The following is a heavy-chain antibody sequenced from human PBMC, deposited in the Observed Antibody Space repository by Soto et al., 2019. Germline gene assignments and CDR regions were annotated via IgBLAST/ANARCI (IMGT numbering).Heavy chain of an antibody. CDR3: AKPHREGYSTAFFHH. V-gene: IGHV3-23*01. J-gene: IGHJ4*02. Sequence: EVQVLESGGGLVQPGGSLRLSCAASEFTLSSYTMSWVRQAPGKGLEWVSGNSGSGGGTYYADSVKGRFTISRDNSKNTVYLQMNSLRAEDTAVYYCAKPHREGYSTAFFHHWGQGTLVTVSS. CDR1: EFTLSSYT. D-gene: IGHD4-4*01. CDR2: NSGSGGGT.